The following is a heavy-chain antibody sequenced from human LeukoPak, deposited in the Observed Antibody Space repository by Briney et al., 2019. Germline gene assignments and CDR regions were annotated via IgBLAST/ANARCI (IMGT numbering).Heavy chain of an antibody. J-gene: IGHJ6*03. CDR2: MNPNSGNT. CDR3: ARVRSSLRYYYYMDV. CDR1: GYTFTSYD. Sequence: ASVKVSCKASGYTFTSYDINWVRQATGQGLEWMGWMNPNSGNTGYAQKFQGRVTITRNTSISTAYMELSGLRSEDTAVYYCARVRSSLRYYYYMDVWGKGTTVTVSS. V-gene: IGHV1-8*03. D-gene: IGHD6-19*01.